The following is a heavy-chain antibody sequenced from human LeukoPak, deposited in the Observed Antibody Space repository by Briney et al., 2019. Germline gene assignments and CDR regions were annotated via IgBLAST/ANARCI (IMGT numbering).Heavy chain of an antibody. V-gene: IGHV4-30-4*08. D-gene: IGHD3-22*01. CDR3: ARETYYYDSSGDVRAFDI. CDR2: IYYSGST. J-gene: IGHJ3*02. Sequence: SQTLSLTCTVSGGSISSGGYYWSWIRQHPGKGLEWIGYIYYSGSTYYNPSLKSRVTISVDTSKNQFSLKLSSVTAADTAVYYCARETYYYDSSGDVRAFDIWGQGTMVTVSS. CDR1: GGSISSGGYY.